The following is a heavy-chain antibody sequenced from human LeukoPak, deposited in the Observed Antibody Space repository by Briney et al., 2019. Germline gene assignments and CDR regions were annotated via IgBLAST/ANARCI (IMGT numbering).Heavy chain of an antibody. CDR1: GGSISGYH. CDR2: IYYSGSS. D-gene: IGHD1-26*01. Sequence: SETLSLTCNVSGGSISGYHWSWIRQPPGKGLEWLGYIYYSGSSNYNPSLKSRVTMSADTSKNQFSLKLSSVTAADTAVYYCARDSRRELLHAFDIWGQGTMVTVSS. J-gene: IGHJ3*02. V-gene: IGHV4-59*01. CDR3: ARDSRRELLHAFDI.